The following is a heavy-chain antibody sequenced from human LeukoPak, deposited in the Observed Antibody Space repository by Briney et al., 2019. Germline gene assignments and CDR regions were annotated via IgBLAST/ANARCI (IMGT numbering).Heavy chain of an antibody. CDR1: GGSVSSTTYY. D-gene: IGHD3-10*01. V-gene: IGHV4-39*01. Sequence: SETLPLTCSVSGGSVSSTTYYWGWIRQPPGKGLEWIGSISYGGSTYYNPPLKSRLTISVDTSKNQFPLELSSVTAADTAVYFCARSRYDSGTYALEEWGQGTLVTVSS. J-gene: IGHJ4*02. CDR2: ISYGGST. CDR3: ARSRYDSGTYALEE.